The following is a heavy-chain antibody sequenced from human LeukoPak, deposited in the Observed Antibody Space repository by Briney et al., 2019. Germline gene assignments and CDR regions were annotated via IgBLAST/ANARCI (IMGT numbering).Heavy chain of an antibody. J-gene: IGHJ6*02. CDR1: GGFISSLSYY. V-gene: IGHV4-39*02. CDR3: AREGGGEPLSSTGLYYGMDV. CDR2: IYYGGRT. D-gene: IGHD2-21*01. Sequence: KSSETLSLTCSVSGGFISSLSYYWGWVRQPPGKGLEWIGSIYYGGRTYYNPSLKSRVTMPVDTSKNQFSLKLSSVTAADTAVYYCAREGGGEPLSSTGLYYGMDVWGQGTTVTVSS.